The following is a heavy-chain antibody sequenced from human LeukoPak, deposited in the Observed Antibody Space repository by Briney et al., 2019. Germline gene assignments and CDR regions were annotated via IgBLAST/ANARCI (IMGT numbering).Heavy chain of an antibody. CDR3: AKTDYYDGGFDY. V-gene: IGHV3-30*18. J-gene: IGHJ4*02. D-gene: IGHD3-22*01. CDR2: ISYDGSNK. CDR1: GFTFSSYG. Sequence: GGSLRLSCAASGFTFSSYGMHWVRQAPGKGLEWVAVISYDGSNKYYADSVKGRFTISRDNSKNTLYLQMNSLRAEDTAVYYCAKTDYYDGGFDYWGQGTLVTVSS.